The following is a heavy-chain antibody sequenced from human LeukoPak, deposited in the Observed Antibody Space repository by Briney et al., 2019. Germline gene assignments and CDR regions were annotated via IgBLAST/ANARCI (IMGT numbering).Heavy chain of an antibody. Sequence: GESLKISCKGSGFNFPNYWIGWVRQMPGKGLEWMGIIYPGDSDTRYSPSFQGQVTISADKSISTAYLQWSSLKASDTAMYYCARLKDYYDSSGSRYFDYWGQGTLVTVSS. CDR1: GFNFPNYW. CDR3: ARLKDYYDSSGSRYFDY. J-gene: IGHJ4*02. CDR2: IYPGDSDT. V-gene: IGHV5-51*01. D-gene: IGHD3-22*01.